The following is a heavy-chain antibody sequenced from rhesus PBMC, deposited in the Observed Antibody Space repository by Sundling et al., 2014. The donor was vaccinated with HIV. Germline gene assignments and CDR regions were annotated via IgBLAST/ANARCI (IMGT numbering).Heavy chain of an antibody. CDR2: IGGRDGST. Sequence: QVQLQESGPGLVKPSETLSLTCAVSGGSISSNYWSWIRQPPGKGLEWVGEIGGRDGSTNYNPSLKSRVTISRDRSKNQFSLKLRSVTAADTAVYFCARVDGLRGFDFWGQGLRV. J-gene: IGHJ3*01. V-gene: IGHV4-160*01. D-gene: IGHD2-39*01. CDR1: GGSISSNY. CDR3: ARVDGLRGFDF.